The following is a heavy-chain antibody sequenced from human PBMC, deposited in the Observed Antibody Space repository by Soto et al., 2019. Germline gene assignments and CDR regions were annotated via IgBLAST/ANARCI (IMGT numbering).Heavy chain of an antibody. V-gene: IGHV4-59*01. J-gene: IGHJ4*02. D-gene: IGHD3-9*01. CDR1: GGSISSYY. CDR2: IYYSGST. Sequence: PSETLSLTCTVSGGSISSYYWSWIRQPPGKGLEWIGYIYYSGSTNYNPSLKSRVTISVDTSKNQFSLKLSSVTAADTAVYYCARSSYDILTGSHDLWGQGTLVTVSS. CDR3: ARSSYDILTGSHDL.